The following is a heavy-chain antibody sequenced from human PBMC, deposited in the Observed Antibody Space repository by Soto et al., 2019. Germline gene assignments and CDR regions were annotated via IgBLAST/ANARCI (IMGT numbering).Heavy chain of an antibody. J-gene: IGHJ6*02. V-gene: IGHV3-48*02. D-gene: IGHD6-6*01. Sequence: GESLKISCAASGFTFSSYSMNWVRQAPGKGLEWVSYISSSSSTIYYADSVKGRFTISRDNAKNSLYLQMNSLRDEDTAVYYCARVREYSSSSYYYYGMDVWGQGTTVTVSS. CDR3: ARVREYSSSSYYYYGMDV. CDR1: GFTFSSYS. CDR2: ISSSSSTI.